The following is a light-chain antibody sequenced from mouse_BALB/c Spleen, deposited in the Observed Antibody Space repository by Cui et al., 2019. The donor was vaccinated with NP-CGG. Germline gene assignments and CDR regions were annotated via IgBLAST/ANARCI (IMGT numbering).Light chain of an antibody. CDR2: GTN. CDR1: TGAVTTTNY. Sequence: QAVVTPESALTTSPGETVTLTCRSSTGAVTTTNYANWVEEKPDDLFTGLIGGTNNRAPGVPARFSGSLIGDKAALTITGAQTEDEAIYFCALWYSNHWVFGGGTKLTV. V-gene: IGLV1*01. J-gene: IGLJ1*01. CDR3: ALWYSNHWV.